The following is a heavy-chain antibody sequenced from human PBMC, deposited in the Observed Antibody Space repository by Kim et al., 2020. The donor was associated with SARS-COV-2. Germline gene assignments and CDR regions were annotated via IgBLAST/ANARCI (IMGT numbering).Heavy chain of an antibody. CDR3: AKAIPTGYAFDI. CDR2: ISWNSGSI. J-gene: IGHJ3*02. Sequence: GGSLRLSCAASGFTFDDYAMHWVRQAPGKGLEWVSGISWNSGSIGYADSVKGRFTISRDNAKNSLYLQMNSLRAEDTALYYCAKAIPTGYAFDIWGQGTMVTVSS. CDR1: GFTFDDYA. V-gene: IGHV3-9*01.